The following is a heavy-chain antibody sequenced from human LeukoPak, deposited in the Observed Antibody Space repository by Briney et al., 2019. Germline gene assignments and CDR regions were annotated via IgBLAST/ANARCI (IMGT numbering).Heavy chain of an antibody. CDR2: ISSSGSTI. CDR3: ARDIDDIFDY. D-gene: IGHD3-9*01. Sequence: GGSLRLSCAAPGFTFSSYEMNWVRQAPGKGLEWVSYISSSGSTIYYADSVKGRFTISRDNAKNSLYLQMNSLRAEDTAVYYCARDIDDIFDYWGQGTLVTVSS. V-gene: IGHV3-48*03. J-gene: IGHJ4*02. CDR1: GFTFSSYE.